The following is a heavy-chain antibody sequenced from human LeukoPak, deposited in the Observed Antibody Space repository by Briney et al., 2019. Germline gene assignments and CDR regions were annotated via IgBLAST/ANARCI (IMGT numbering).Heavy chain of an antibody. D-gene: IGHD6-6*01. V-gene: IGHV1-69*13. CDR2: IIPIFGTA. J-gene: IGHJ3*02. CDR3: ARDSSIAARIAFDI. Sequence: GASVKVSCKASGGTFSSYAISWVRQAPGQGLEWMGGIIPIFGTANYAQKFQGRVTITADESTSTAYMELSSLRSEDTAVYYCARDSSIAARIAFDIWGQGTMVTVSS. CDR1: GGTFSSYA.